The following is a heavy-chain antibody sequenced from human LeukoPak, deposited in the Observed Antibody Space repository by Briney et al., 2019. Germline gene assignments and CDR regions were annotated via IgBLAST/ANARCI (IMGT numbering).Heavy chain of an antibody. CDR1: GASISSSSYY. V-gene: IGHV4-39*01. D-gene: IGHD6-6*01. CDR2: IYYSGST. CDR3: ARGDQGIAARLGAFDI. Sequence: SESLSLTCTVSGASISSSSYYWGWLRQPPGKGLEWVGGIYYSGSTFYNPALKSRVTISVDTSKNQFSLKQNSVTAADTAVYYCARGDQGIAARLGAFDIWGQGTMVTVSS. J-gene: IGHJ3*02.